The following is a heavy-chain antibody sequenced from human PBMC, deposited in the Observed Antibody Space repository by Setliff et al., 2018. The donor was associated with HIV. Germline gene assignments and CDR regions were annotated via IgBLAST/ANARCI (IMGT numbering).Heavy chain of an antibody. Sequence: SETLSLTCPVSGGSISTSNWWGWIRQTPGKGLEWIGRFYTSGSTNYNPSLKSRVTISVDTSKNQFSLKLSSVTAADTAVYYCARGLSFYDPGGFDYWGQGTLVTVSS. V-gene: IGHV4-4*08. CDR1: GGSISTSNW. CDR2: FYTSGST. J-gene: IGHJ4*02. CDR3: ARGLSFYDPGGFDY. D-gene: IGHD3-22*01.